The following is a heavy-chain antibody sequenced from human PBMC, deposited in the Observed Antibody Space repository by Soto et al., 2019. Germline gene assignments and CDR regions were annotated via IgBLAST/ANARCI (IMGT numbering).Heavy chain of an antibody. Sequence: SETLSLTCTVSGGSISSSSYYWGWIRQPPGKGLEWIGSIHYSGSTYYNPSLKSRVTISVDTSKNQFSLKLSSVTAADTAVYYCARQGFYSSSSRGMYYFDYWGQGTLVTVSS. CDR2: IHYSGST. V-gene: IGHV4-39*01. J-gene: IGHJ4*02. CDR1: GGSISSSSYY. D-gene: IGHD6-6*01. CDR3: ARQGFYSSSSRGMYYFDY.